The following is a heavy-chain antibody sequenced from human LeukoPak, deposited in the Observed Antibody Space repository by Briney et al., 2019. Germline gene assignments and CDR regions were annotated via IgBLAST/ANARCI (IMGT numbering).Heavy chain of an antibody. D-gene: IGHD5-12*01. Sequence: ESGPALVKPTQTLTLTCTFSGFSLSTSGMCVSWIRQPPGKALEWLARIDWDDDKYYSTSLKTRLTISKDTSKSQVVLTMTNMDPVDTATYYCARTTPDIVATVAFDIWGQGTMVTVSS. CDR1: GFSLSTSGMC. V-gene: IGHV2-70*11. J-gene: IGHJ3*02. CDR3: ARTTPDIVATVAFDI. CDR2: IDWDDDK.